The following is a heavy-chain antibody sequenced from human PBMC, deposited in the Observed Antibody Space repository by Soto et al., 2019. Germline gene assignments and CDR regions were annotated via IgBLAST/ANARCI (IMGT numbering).Heavy chain of an antibody. CDR2: ISTYNGNT. J-gene: IGHJ6*02. CDR3: ARERGGYRGMAV. D-gene: IGHD3-22*01. CDR1: GNTFTSYG. V-gene: IGHV1-18*01. Sequence: QVQLVQSGAEVKKPGASVKVSCKVSGNTFTSYGITWVRQAPGQGLEWMGWISTYNGNTNYAQKLQGRVTMTTDTPTSTAYMELTSLRSDDTAVYFCARERGGYRGMAVWGQGTTVTVSS.